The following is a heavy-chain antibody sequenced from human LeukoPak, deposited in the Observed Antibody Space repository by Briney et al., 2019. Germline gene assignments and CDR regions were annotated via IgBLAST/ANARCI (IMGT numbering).Heavy chain of an antibody. V-gene: IGHV3-30*02. CDR1: GFIFRSFG. CDR2: IRYDGSNK. J-gene: IGHJ4*02. D-gene: IGHD1-26*01. CDR3: AKDSKTYSGSYGVDY. Sequence: PGGSLRLSCAASGFIFRSFGMHWVRQAPGKGLEWVAFIRYDGSNKYYADSVKGRFTISRDNSKNTLYLQMNSLRAEDTAVYYCAKDSKTYSGSYGVDYWGQGTLVTVSS.